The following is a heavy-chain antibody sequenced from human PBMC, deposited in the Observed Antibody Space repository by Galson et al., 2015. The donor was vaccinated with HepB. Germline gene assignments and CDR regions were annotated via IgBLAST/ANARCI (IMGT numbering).Heavy chain of an antibody. Sequence: SLRLSCAASGFTVSNNYMSWVRQAPGKGLEWVSVMYRGGTTYYADSVEGRFTISRDNSKNTFFLQMNSLRAEGTAVYYCARGPKAPHYYDSSGLGDAFDIWGQGTMVTVSS. D-gene: IGHD3-22*01. CDR2: MYRGGTT. J-gene: IGHJ3*02. CDR1: GFTVSNNY. V-gene: IGHV3-53*01. CDR3: ARGPKAPHYYDSSGLGDAFDI.